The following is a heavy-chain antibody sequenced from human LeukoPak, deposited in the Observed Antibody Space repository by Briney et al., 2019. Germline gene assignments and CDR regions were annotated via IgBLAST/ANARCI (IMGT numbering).Heavy chain of an antibody. J-gene: IGHJ5*02. V-gene: IGHV1-18*01. CDR1: GYTLTSYG. D-gene: IGHD4-17*01. CDR2: ISAYNGNT. Sequence: ASVKVSCKASGYTLTSYGISWVRQAPGQGLEWMGWISAYNGNTNYAQKLQGRVTMTTDTSTSTAYMELRSLRSDDTAVYYCARDSSTVTTFHWFDPWGQGTLVTVSS. CDR3: ARDSSTVTTFHWFDP.